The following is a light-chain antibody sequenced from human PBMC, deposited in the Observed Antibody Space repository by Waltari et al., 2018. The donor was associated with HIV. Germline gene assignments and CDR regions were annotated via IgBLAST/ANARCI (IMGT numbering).Light chain of an antibody. Sequence: SYELTQPPSMSVAPGQTARISCGANDIGTKNVHWYQQKPGQAPVLVLYDDSDRPSTIPVRVSGSTSGTTATLTSSSVEAGDEADYYCQVWDTASEHYVFGTGTKDTVL. V-gene: IGLV3-21*02. CDR3: QVWDTASEHYV. J-gene: IGLJ1*01. CDR1: DIGTKN. CDR2: DDS.